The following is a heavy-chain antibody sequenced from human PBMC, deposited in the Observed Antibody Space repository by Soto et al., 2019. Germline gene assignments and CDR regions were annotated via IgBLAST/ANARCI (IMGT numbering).Heavy chain of an antibody. CDR1: RYTFTAYY. D-gene: IGHD3-22*01. J-gene: IGHJ6*02. CDR2: INPNSGDT. V-gene: IGHV1-2*02. CDR3: ARDRRYYDSSGYSSANYYAMDV. Sequence: GASVKVSCKASRYTFTAYYIHWVRQAPGQGLEWMGWINPNSGDTNYAQKFQGRVTMTRDTSLTTAYMELSGLRSDDTAMYYCARDRRYYDSSGYSSANYYAMDVWGQGTTVTVSS.